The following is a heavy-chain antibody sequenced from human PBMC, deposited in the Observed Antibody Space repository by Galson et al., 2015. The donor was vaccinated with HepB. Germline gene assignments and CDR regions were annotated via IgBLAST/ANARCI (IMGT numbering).Heavy chain of an antibody. CDR1: GFSLSTSGVG. CDR2: IYWDDDK. D-gene: IGHD3-3*02. J-gene: IGHJ4*02. V-gene: IGHV2-5*02. Sequence: PALVKPTQTLTLTCAFSGFSLSTSGVGVGWIRQPPGKALEWLALIYWDDDKRYRPSLESRLTITRDTSKNQVVLTMTNMDPVDAATYFCAHATYISNCYYFHYWGQGTLVTVSS. CDR3: AHATYISNCYYFHY.